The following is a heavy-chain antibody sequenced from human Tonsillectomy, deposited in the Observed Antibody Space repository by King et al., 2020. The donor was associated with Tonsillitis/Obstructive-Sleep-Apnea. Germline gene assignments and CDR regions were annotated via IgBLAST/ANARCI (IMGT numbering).Heavy chain of an antibody. CDR2: IIPILGIA. V-gene: IGHV1-69*10. Sequence: QLVQSGAEVKKPGSSVKVSCKASGGTFSSYAISWVRQAPGQGLEWMGGIIPILGIANYAQKFQGRVTITADKSTSTAYMELSSLRSEDTAVYYCAREGRGESEYSSSWYFDYWGQGTLVTVSS. J-gene: IGHJ4*02. D-gene: IGHD6-13*01. CDR1: GGTFSSYA. CDR3: AREGRGESEYSSSWYFDY.